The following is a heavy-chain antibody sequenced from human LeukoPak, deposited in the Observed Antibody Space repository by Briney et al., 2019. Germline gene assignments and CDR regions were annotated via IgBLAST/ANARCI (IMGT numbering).Heavy chain of an antibody. D-gene: IGHD4-11*01. J-gene: IGHJ6*02. CDR1: GDSIYTGDYY. Sequence: PSETLSLTCTVSGDSIYTGDYYWAWLRQPPGKGLEWIGSLFYSGNMYYSPSLKSRVTISVDTSKNQFSLNLNSVTAADTAVYYCARDPGDYSNYPYYYGMDVWGQGTTVTVSS. V-gene: IGHV4-39*07. CDR3: ARDPGDYSNYPYYYGMDV. CDR2: LFYSGNM.